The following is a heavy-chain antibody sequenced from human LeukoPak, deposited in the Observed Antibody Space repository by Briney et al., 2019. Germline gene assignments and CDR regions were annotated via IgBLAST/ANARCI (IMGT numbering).Heavy chain of an antibody. V-gene: IGHV3-30-3*01. CDR2: ISYDGSNK. Sequence: GGSLRLSCAASGFTFSSYAMHWVRQAPGKGLEWVAVISYDGSNKYYADSVKGRFTISRDNSKNTLYLQMNSLRAEDTAVYYCARRYCTDYWGQGTLVTVSS. CDR1: GFTFSSYA. J-gene: IGHJ4*02. D-gene: IGHD2-8*01. CDR3: ARRYCTDY.